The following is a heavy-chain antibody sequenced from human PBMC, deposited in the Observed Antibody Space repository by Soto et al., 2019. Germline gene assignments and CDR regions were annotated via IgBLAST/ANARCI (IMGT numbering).Heavy chain of an antibody. D-gene: IGHD4-17*01. J-gene: IGHJ4*02. CDR3: ARDPRPYGGNSPIDY. V-gene: IGHV3-74*01. Sequence: PGGSLRLSCAASGFSFSTYWMHWVRQAQEKGLVWVSRINSDGSITNYADSVRGRFTISRDNAKNTLYLQMNSLRAEDTAVYYCARDPRPYGGNSPIDYWGQGTLVTVSS. CDR1: GFSFSTYW. CDR2: INSDGSIT.